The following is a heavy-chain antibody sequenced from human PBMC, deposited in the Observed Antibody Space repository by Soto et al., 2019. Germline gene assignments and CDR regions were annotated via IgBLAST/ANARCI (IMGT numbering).Heavy chain of an antibody. J-gene: IGHJ6*02. CDR2: ISSSSSYI. V-gene: IGHV3-21*01. CDR1: GFIFSGYA. Sequence: PGGSLRLSCAASGFIFSGYAINWVRQAPGKGLEWVSSISSSSSYIYYADSVKGRFTISRDNAKNSLYLQMNSLRAEDTAVYYCARGQVTGIPRDYYYGMDVWGQGTTVTVSS. D-gene: IGHD1-20*01. CDR3: ARGQVTGIPRDYYYGMDV.